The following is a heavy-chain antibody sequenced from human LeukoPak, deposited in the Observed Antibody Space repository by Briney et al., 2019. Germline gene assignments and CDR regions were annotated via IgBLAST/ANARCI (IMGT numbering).Heavy chain of an antibody. D-gene: IGHD1-14*01. CDR2: LYSDGNT. V-gene: IGHV3-53*01. J-gene: IGHJ4*02. CDR1: GFTVITND. Sequence: GWSLRVSCAASGFTVITNDMTWVRQAPGKGLEWVSVLYSDGNTKYADSVQGRLTISRDNSKNTLYLEMNSLSPDDTAVYYCARGVEPLAANTLAYWGQGTPATVSS. CDR3: ARGVEPLAANTLAY.